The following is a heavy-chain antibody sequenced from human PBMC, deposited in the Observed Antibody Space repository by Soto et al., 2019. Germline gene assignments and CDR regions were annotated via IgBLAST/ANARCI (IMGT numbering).Heavy chain of an antibody. CDR2: FYYSGST. CDR1: GGSISSYY. J-gene: IGHJ4*01. Sequence: QVQLQESGPGLVKPSETLSLTCTVSGGSISSYYWSWIRQPPGKGLEWIGCFYYSGSTNYNPSLKSRVTISVDTSRMRFSLKLSAVTAADTAVYYCARGGWKLFDRWGHGALVTVSS. V-gene: IGHV4-59*01. D-gene: IGHD6-19*01. CDR3: ARGGWKLFDR.